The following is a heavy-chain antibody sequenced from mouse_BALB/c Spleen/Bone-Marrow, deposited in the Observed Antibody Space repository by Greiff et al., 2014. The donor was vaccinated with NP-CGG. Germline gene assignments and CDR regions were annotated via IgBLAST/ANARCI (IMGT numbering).Heavy chain of an antibody. J-gene: IGHJ4*01. CDR2: INPSNGAN. D-gene: IGHD2-1*01. CDR3: SRGGNFDVMDY. CDR1: GYTFTSYY. V-gene: IGHV1S81*02. Sequence: QVQLQQSGAELVKPGASVKLSCKASGYTFTSYYMFWVKQRPGQGLEWIGGINPSNGANNFNEKFKSMATLTVDKSSSTAYMQLSSLTSEDSAVYYCSRGGNFDVMDYWGQGTSVTVSS.